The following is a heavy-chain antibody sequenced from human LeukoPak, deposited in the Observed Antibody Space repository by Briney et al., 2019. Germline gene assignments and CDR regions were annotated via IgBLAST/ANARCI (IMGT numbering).Heavy chain of an antibody. J-gene: IGHJ4*02. CDR1: GYTFTGYY. Sequence: ASVKVSCKTSGYTFTGYYMHWVRQAPGQGLEWMGWINPNSGGTSYAQKFQGRVTMTRDTSITTAYMELISLTSDDTAVYYCARQANSVWYPDHWGQGTLVTVSS. CDR3: ARQANSVWYPDH. V-gene: IGHV1-2*02. D-gene: IGHD6-19*01. CDR2: INPNSGGT.